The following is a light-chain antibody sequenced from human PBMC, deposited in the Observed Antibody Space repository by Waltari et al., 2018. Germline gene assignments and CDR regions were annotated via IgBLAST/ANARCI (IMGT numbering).Light chain of an antibody. CDR2: TNN. Sequence: QSVLPQPPSASVTPGQRVTISFSGRNSNTGSNSVYWYQQLPGTAPNLLIYTNNQRPSGVPDRFSGSKSGTSATLAIGGLRSADEADYYCAAWDDSLNGWVFGGGTKLTVL. CDR3: AAWDDSLNGWV. CDR1: NSNTGSNS. J-gene: IGLJ3*02. V-gene: IGLV1-44*01.